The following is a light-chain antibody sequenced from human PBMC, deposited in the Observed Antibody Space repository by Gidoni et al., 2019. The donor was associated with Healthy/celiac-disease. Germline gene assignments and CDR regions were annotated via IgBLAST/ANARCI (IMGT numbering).Light chain of an antibody. J-gene: IGKJ1*01. CDR1: QSVSSSY. CDR2: GAS. V-gene: IGKV3-20*01. CDR3: QQYGSSPPWT. Sequence: EIVLTQPPGTLSLSPGERATLSCRASQSVSSSYLAWYQQKPGQAPRLLTYGASSRATGIPDRFSGSGSGTDFTLTICRLEPEDFAVYYCQQYGSSPPWTFGQGTRVEIK.